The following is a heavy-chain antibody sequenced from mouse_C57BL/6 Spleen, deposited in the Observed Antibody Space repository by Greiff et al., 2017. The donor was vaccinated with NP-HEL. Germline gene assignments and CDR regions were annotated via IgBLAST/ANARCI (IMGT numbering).Heavy chain of an antibody. CDR3: AGCYDYDCAMDY. D-gene: IGHD2-4*01. J-gene: IGHJ4*01. Sequence: EVKLVESGGGLVQPGGSLSLSCAASGFTFTDYYMSWVRQPPGKALEWLGFIRNKANGYTTEYSASVKGRFTISRDNSQSILYLQMNALRAEDSATYYCAGCYDYDCAMDYWGQGTSVTVAS. V-gene: IGHV7-3*01. CDR2: IRNKANGYTT. CDR1: GFTFTDYY.